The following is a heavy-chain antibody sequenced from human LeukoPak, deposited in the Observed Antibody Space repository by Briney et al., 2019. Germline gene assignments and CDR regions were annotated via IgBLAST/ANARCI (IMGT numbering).Heavy chain of an antibody. V-gene: IGHV3-30*02. CDR1: GFTFSSYG. CDR3: AKDLVGATVTGGFDP. D-gene: IGHD1-26*01. CDR2: IRYDGSNK. J-gene: IGHJ5*02. Sequence: GGSLRLSCAASGFTFSSYGMHWVRQAPGKGLEWVAFIRYDGSNKYYADSVKGRFTISRDNSKNTLYLQMNSLRAEDTAVYYCAKDLVGATVTGGFDPWGQGTLVTVSS.